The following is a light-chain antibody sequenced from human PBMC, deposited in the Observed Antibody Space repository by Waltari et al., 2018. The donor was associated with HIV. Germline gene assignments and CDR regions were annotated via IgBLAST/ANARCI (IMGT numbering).Light chain of an antibody. Sequence: SYVLTQPPSVSVAPCQTARLTCGGNHIGRKSVPWYQQTPGQAPVLLAYDDCHWPSRSPERFSGSNSGNTATLTISRVEAGDEADYYCQVWDTSSAHVIFGGGTKLTV. CDR3: QVWDTSSAHVI. V-gene: IGLV3-21*02. CDR1: HIGRKS. CDR2: DDC. J-gene: IGLJ2*01.